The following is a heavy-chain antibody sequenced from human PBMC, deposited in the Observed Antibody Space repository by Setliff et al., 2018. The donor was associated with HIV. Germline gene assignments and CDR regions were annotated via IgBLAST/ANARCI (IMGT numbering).Heavy chain of an antibody. V-gene: IGHV4-61*09. D-gene: IGHD1-26*01. CDR1: GGSISGAYDY. Sequence: LSLTCTVSGGSISGAYDYWTWIRQPAGRGLEWIGHVYTSGSTNYNPSLRSRLTISVDTSKNQFSLKLRSVTAADTAVYYCAREHSGTYPDFSFYMDVWGKGTTVTVSS. J-gene: IGHJ6*03. CDR2: VYTSGST. CDR3: AREHSGTYPDFSFYMDV.